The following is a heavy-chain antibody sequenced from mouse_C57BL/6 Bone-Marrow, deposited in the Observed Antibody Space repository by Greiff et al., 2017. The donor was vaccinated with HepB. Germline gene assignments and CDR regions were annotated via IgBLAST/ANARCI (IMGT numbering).Heavy chain of an antibody. Sequence: QVQLQQPGAELVKPGASVKLSCKASGYTFTSYWMHWVKQRPGRGLEWIGRIDPNSGGTKYNEKFKSKATLTVDKPSSTAYMPLSSLTSEDSAVYYCARSHYYGSSYVYYFDYWGQGTTLTVSS. CDR1: GYTFTSYW. CDR2: IDPNSGGT. CDR3: ARSHYYGSSYVYYFDY. V-gene: IGHV1-72*01. D-gene: IGHD1-1*01. J-gene: IGHJ2*01.